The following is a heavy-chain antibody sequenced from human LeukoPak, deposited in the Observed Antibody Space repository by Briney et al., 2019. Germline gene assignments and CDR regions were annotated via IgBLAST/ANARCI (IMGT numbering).Heavy chain of an antibody. CDR1: GGSFSCYY. CDR2: INHSGST. V-gene: IGHV4-34*01. D-gene: IGHD6-19*01. Sequence: SETLSLTCAVYGGSFSCYYWSWIRQPPGEGLEWIGVINHSGSTNYNPSLKSRVPISVDTSKNQFSLNLSSVTAGDTAVYYCARLRRIAVAAQAYLYFDYWGQGTLVTVSS. CDR3: ARLRRIAVAAQAYLYFDY. J-gene: IGHJ4*02.